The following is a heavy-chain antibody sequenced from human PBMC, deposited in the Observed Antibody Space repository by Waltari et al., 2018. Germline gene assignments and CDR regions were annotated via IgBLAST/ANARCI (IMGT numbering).Heavy chain of an antibody. Sequence: EVQLVDSGGGLVQPGESLRLSCAASGFVFSTYGLAGVRQAPGNELEWLSFMSCSTAIHYSDSVKGRFTVSRDNAKNSLYLQMNSLRAEDTAVYYCAMGHCGTDCSSSRYFDRWGRGTLVSVSS. CDR2: MSCSTAI. CDR3: AMGHCGTDCSSSRYFDR. CDR1: GFVFSTYG. V-gene: IGHV3-48*04. J-gene: IGHJ2*01. D-gene: IGHD2-21*02.